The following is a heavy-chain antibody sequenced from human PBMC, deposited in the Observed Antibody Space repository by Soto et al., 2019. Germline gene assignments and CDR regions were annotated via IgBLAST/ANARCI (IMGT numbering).Heavy chain of an antibody. J-gene: IGHJ6*02. CDR3: ARAGRPYSSPFYGMDV. CDR1: GFTFSSYA. CDR2: ISYDGSNK. V-gene: IGHV3-30-3*01. Sequence: PGGSLRLSCAASGFTFSSYAMHWVRQAPGKGLEWVAVISYDGSNKYYADSVKGRFTISRDNSKNTLYLQMNSLRAEDTAVYYCARAGRPYSSPFYGMDVWGQGTTVTVSS. D-gene: IGHD6-13*01.